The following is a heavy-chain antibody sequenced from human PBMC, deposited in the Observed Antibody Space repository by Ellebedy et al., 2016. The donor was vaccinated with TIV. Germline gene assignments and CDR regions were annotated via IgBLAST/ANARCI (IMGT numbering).Heavy chain of an antibody. V-gene: IGHV3-48*02. CDR3: ARGYGYGYNF. J-gene: IGHJ4*02. Sequence: GESLKISCAASGFTFSSYSMNWVRPAPGKGLEWVSYISGSGSTTYYADSVKGRFTISRDNAKNSLYLQMNSRRDEDTAVYYCARGYGYGYNFWGQGTLVTVSS. CDR1: GFTFSSYS. CDR2: ISGSGSTT. D-gene: IGHD5-18*01.